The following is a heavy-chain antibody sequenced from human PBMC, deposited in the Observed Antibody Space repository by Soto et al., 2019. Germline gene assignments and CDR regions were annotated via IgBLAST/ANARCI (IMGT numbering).Heavy chain of an antibody. CDR1: GGSFSGYY. D-gene: IGHD6-13*01. J-gene: IGHJ4*02. CDR3: ARYRLGQQLDLYYFDY. V-gene: IGHV4-34*01. Sequence: SETLSLTCAVYGGSFSGYYWSWIRQPPGKGLEWIGEINHSGSTNYNPSLKSRVTISVDTSKNQFSLKLSSVTAADTAVYYCARYRLGQQLDLYYFDYWGQGTLVTVSS. CDR2: INHSGST.